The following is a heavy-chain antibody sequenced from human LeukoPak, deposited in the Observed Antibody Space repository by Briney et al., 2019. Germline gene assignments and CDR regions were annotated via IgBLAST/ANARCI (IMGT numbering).Heavy chain of an antibody. J-gene: IGHJ4*02. Sequence: SVKVSCKASGGTFSSYAISWVRQAPGQGLEWMGGIIPIFGTANYAQKFQGRVTITTDESTSTAYMELSSLRSKDTAVYYCARGGYYDSSGYSYYFDYWGQGTLVTVSS. V-gene: IGHV1-69*05. CDR2: IIPIFGTA. CDR3: ARGGYYDSSGYSYYFDY. D-gene: IGHD3-22*01. CDR1: GGTFSSYA.